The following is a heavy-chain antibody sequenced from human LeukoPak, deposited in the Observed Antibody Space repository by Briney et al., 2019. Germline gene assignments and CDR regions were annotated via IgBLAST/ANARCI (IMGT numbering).Heavy chain of an antibody. Sequence: SETLSLTCTVSGGSISSSSYYWGWIRQPPGKGLEYIGSIYYSGSTYYNPSLKSRVTISVDASKTQFSLKLSSVPAADTAVYYCARRGGYCSGVSCLSWFDPWGQGTLVTVSS. J-gene: IGHJ5*02. CDR1: GGSISSSSYY. CDR2: IYYSGST. CDR3: ARRGGYCSGVSCLSWFDP. V-gene: IGHV4-39*01. D-gene: IGHD2-15*01.